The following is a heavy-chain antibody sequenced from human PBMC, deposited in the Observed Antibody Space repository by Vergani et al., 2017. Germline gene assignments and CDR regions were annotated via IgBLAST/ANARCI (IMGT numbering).Heavy chain of an antibody. V-gene: IGHV3-9*01. J-gene: IGHJ4*02. CDR1: GFTFDNYA. CDR3: AKDVTGYTSSWQYDY. CDR2: ISWNSGFI. Sequence: EVQLVESGGGLVQPGRSLRLSCVASGFTFDNYAMHWVRQAPGKGLEWVSSISWNSGFIDYADSVKGRFPISRDNAKNSLYLQMNSLRAEDTALYYCAKDVTGYTSSWQYDYWGQGTLVTVSS. D-gene: IGHD6-13*01.